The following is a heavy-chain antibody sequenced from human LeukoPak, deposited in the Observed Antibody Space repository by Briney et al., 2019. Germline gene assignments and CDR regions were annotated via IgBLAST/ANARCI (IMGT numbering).Heavy chain of an antibody. V-gene: IGHV1-3*01. D-gene: IGHD2-8*01. CDR2: INAGNGNT. Sequence: GASVKVSCKASGYTFTSRAVHWVRQAPGQRLEWMGWINAGNGNTKYSQKFQGRVTITRDTSASTVYMELSSLRSEDTAVYYCARESVYGRRFDPWGQGTLVTVSS. CDR3: ARESVYGRRFDP. J-gene: IGHJ5*02. CDR1: GYTFTSRA.